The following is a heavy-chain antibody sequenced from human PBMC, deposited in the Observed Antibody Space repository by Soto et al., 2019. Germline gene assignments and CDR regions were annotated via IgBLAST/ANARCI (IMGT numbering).Heavy chain of an antibody. CDR2: INHSGTT. CDR3: ARGRGYVYGSNFYGLDV. D-gene: IGHD6-25*01. Sequence: SETLSLTCGVFRGSFSGFYWSWVRQTPGGGLEWIGEINHSGTTNYNPSFQNRVTIAVDKSTNNFSLKMTSVTAADAAVYYCARGRGYVYGSNFYGLDVWGQGTTVTVSS. J-gene: IGHJ6*02. CDR1: RGSFSGFY. V-gene: IGHV4-34*01.